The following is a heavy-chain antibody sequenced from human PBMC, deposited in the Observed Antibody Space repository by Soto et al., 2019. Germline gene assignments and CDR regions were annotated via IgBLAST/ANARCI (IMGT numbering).Heavy chain of an antibody. CDR1: GFTFSDYY. CDR3: ARDNRPGFWSGYYLDYYYYYMDV. V-gene: IGHV3-11*01. Sequence: SLRLSCAASGFTFSDYYMSWIRQAPGKGLEWVSYISSSGSTIYYADSVKGRFTISRDNAKNSLYLQMNSLRAEDTAVYYCARDNRPGFWSGYYLDYYYYYMDVWGKGTTVTVSS. J-gene: IGHJ6*03. D-gene: IGHD3-3*01. CDR2: ISSSGSTI.